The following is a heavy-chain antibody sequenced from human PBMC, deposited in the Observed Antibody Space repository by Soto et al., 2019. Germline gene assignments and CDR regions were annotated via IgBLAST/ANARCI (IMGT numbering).Heavy chain of an antibody. CDR3: ARLGPDGDQRDTKSERYYYYYGMDV. CDR1: GGSISSSSYY. CDR2: IYYSGST. J-gene: IGHJ6*02. V-gene: IGHV4-39*01. Sequence: SETLSLTCTVSGGSISSSSYYWGWIRQPPGKGLEWIGSIYYSGSTYYNPSLKSRVTISVDTSKNQFSLKLSSVTAADTAVYYCARLGPDGDQRDTKSERYYYYYGMDVWGQGTTVTVSS. D-gene: IGHD4-17*01.